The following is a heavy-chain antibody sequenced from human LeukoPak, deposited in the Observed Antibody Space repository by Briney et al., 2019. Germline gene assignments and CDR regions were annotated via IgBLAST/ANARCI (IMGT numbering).Heavy chain of an antibody. Sequence: SETLSLTCTVSGGSISSYYWSWIRQPPGKGLEWIGYIYYSGSTNYNPSLKSRVTISVDTSKNQFSLKLSSVTAADTAVYYCAGRQLYDFWSGYSYNWFDPWGQGTLVTVSS. D-gene: IGHD3-3*01. J-gene: IGHJ5*02. CDR3: AGRQLYDFWSGYSYNWFDP. V-gene: IGHV4-59*08. CDR1: GGSISSYY. CDR2: IYYSGST.